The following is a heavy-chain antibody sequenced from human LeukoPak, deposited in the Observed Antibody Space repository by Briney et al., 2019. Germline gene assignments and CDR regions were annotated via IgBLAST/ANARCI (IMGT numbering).Heavy chain of an antibody. CDR2: IYHSRST. Sequence: SETLSLTCAVSGYSISSGYYWGWIRQPPGKGLEWIGSIYHSRSTYYNPSLKSRVTISVDTSKNQFSLKLSSVTAADTAVYYCARQGGIAAAGSIDYWGQGTLVTVSS. CDR1: GYSISSGYY. CDR3: ARQGGIAAAGSIDY. J-gene: IGHJ4*02. D-gene: IGHD6-13*01. V-gene: IGHV4-38-2*01.